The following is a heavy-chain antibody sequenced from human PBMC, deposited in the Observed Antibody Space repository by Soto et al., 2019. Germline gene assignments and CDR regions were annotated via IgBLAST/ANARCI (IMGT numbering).Heavy chain of an antibody. J-gene: IGHJ4*02. V-gene: IGHV4-59*01. D-gene: IGHD2-21*01. Sequence: SETMPLSCTVCGGSIRNYFWTWIRQPTRKGVEWIGYIYCSGHTNYNPSLKGRVSISVDTSKNHFSLQLRSVTAADTAVYYCARVGGDASGESGGFDYWGQGTLVTVSS. CDR1: GGSIRNYF. CDR3: ARVGGDASGESGGFDY. CDR2: IYCSGHT.